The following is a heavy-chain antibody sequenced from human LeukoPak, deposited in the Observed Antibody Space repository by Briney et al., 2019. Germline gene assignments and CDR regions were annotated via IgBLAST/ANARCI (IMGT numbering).Heavy chain of an antibody. D-gene: IGHD3-3*01. CDR2: VKQDGSGE. Sequence: GGSLRLSCAASGFNLTDYWMSWVRQAPGKGLEWVANVKQDGSGEYYVDSVKGRFTISRDNAKNSVYLQMNSLRADDTAMYYCARGGRITIFGVVIRPRMDVWGKGTTVTVSS. V-gene: IGHV3-7*01. J-gene: IGHJ6*03. CDR1: GFNLTDYW. CDR3: ARGGRITIFGVVIRPRMDV.